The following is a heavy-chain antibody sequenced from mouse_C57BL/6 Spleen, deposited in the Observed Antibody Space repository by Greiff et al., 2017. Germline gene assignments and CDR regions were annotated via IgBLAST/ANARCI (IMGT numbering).Heavy chain of an antibody. Sequence: QVQLKQPGAELVRPGSSVKLSCKASGYTFTSYWMHWVKQRPIQGLEWIGNIDPSDSETHYNQKFKDKATLTVDKSSSTAYMQLSSLTSEDSAVYYCARQDSSGYGFDYWGQGTTLTVSS. V-gene: IGHV1-52*01. D-gene: IGHD3-2*02. CDR1: GYTFTSYW. CDR2: IDPSDSET. J-gene: IGHJ2*01. CDR3: ARQDSSGYGFDY.